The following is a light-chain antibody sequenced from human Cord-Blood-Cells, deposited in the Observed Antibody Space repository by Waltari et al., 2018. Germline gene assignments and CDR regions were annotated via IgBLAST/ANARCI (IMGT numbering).Light chain of an antibody. Sequence: QSALTQPASVSGSPGQSITISRTGTSSDVGGSNDVSWYQKHPGKAPKLRIYDVSNRPSGVSNRFSGSKSGNTASLTISGLQAEDEADYYCSSYTSSSTWVFGGGTKLTVL. V-gene: IGLV2-14*03. CDR2: DVS. J-gene: IGLJ3*02. CDR3: SSYTSSSTWV. CDR1: SSDVGGSND.